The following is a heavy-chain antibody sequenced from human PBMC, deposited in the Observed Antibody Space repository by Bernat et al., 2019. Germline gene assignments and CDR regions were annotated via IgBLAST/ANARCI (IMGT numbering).Heavy chain of an antibody. D-gene: IGHD4-17*01. CDR1: GFTVSSNY. CDR2: IYSDGST. Sequence: EVQLVESGGNLVQPGGSLRLSCAASGFTVSSNYMSWVRQAPGKGLEWVSTIYSDGSTYYADSVKGRFTISRDNSKNTLYLQMNSLRAEDTAVYYCAKDMDYGDQGWFDPWGQGTLVTVSS. V-gene: IGHV3-66*01. CDR3: AKDMDYGDQGWFDP. J-gene: IGHJ5*02.